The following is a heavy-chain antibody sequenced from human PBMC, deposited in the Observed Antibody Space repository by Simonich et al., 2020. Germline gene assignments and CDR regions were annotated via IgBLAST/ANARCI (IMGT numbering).Heavy chain of an antibody. D-gene: IGHD6-13*01. CDR2: TYYSGTT. J-gene: IGHJ3*02. CDR3: ARHAGFAFDI. Sequence: QLQLQESGPGLVKPSETLSLTCTVSGGSISSSSYYWGWIRQPPGKGLEWIGSTYYSGTTYYHPSLKSRVTISVDTSKNQFSLKLSSGTAADTAGYYCARHAGFAFDIWGQGTMVTVSS. CDR1: GGSISSSSYY. V-gene: IGHV4-39*01.